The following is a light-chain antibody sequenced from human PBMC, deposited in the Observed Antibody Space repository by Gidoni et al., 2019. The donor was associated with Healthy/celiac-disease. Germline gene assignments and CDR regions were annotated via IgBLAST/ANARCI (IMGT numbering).Light chain of an antibody. CDR1: PSISSY. CDR2: AAS. Sequence: DIQMTQSPSSLSASVGDRVTITCRASPSISSYLNWYQQKPGKAPKLLIYAASSLQSGVPSRFSGSGSGTDFTLTISSLQPEDVATYYCQQSYSTPMYTFGQGTKLEIK. V-gene: IGKV1-39*01. J-gene: IGKJ2*01. CDR3: QQSYSTPMYT.